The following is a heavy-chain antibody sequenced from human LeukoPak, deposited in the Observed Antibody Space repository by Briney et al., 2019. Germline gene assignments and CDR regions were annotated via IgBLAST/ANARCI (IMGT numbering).Heavy chain of an antibody. D-gene: IGHD6-19*01. Sequence: PSETLSLTCTVSGGSITSSPYHWAWIRQPPGRGPEWIGTVSHTGATQYSPSLTSRVTISLDTSKNQFSLKLSSVTAADTAAYYCARASRGAGYSSGWSPPSAPSGAFDIWGQGTMVTVSS. CDR1: GGSITSSPYH. CDR3: ARASRGAGYSSGWSPPSAPSGAFDI. J-gene: IGHJ3*02. V-gene: IGHV4-39*07. CDR2: VSHTGAT.